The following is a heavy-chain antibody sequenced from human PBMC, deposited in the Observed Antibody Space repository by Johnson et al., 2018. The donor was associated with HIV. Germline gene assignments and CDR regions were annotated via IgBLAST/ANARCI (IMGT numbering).Heavy chain of an antibody. V-gene: IGHV3-30-3*01. J-gene: IGHJ3*02. Sequence: QVQLVESGGGLVKSGGSLRLSCAASGFTFSSYAMHWVRQAPGKGLEWVAVISYDGSNKYYADSVKGRFTISRDNSKNTLYLQMNSLRAEDTAVYYCAREWELLGSAFDIWGQGTIVTVS. D-gene: IGHD1-26*01. CDR3: AREWELLGSAFDI. CDR2: ISYDGSNK. CDR1: GFTFSSYA.